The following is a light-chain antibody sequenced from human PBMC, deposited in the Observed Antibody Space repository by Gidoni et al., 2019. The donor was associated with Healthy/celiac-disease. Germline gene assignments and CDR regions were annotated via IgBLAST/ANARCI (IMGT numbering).Light chain of an antibody. CDR3: QSYDSSLSGYNYV. CDR2: GNS. J-gene: IGLJ1*01. Sequence: QSVLTQPPSVSGAPGQRVTISCTGSSSNIGAGYDVQWYQQLPGTAPKLLIYGNSNRPSGVPDRFSGSKSGTSASLAITGLQAEDDADYYCQSYDSSLSGYNYVFGTGTKVTVL. CDR1: SSNIGAGYD. V-gene: IGLV1-40*01.